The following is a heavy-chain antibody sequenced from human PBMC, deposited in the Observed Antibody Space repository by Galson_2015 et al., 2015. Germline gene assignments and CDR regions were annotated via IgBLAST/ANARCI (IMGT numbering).Heavy chain of an antibody. V-gene: IGHV1-18*01. Sequence: SVKVSCKAPGYTFTTYGIAWVRQAPGQGLEWMGWISAYNGNTNYAQKLQGRVTMTTDTSTNTAYMELRSLRSDDTAVYYCARDGYFDYWAQGTLVTVSS. CDR2: ISAYNGNT. CDR3: ARDGYFDY. CDR1: GYTFTTYG. J-gene: IGHJ4*02.